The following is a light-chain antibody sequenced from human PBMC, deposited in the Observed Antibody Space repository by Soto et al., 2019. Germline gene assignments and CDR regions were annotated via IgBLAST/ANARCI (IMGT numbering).Light chain of an antibody. CDR1: SSDVGGYNY. CDR2: DVS. V-gene: IGLV2-14*01. J-gene: IGLJ1*01. CDR3: SSYTSSSSYV. Sequence: QSVLTQPASVSGSPGQSITISCTGTSSDVGGYNYVCWYQQHPGKAPKLVISDVSNRPSGVSDRFSGSKSGNTASLSISGLQAEDEADYYCSSYTSSSSYVIGTGTKVTVL.